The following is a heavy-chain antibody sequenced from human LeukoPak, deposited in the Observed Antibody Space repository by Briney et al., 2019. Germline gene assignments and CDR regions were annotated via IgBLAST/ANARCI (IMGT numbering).Heavy chain of an antibody. CDR3: AKRSGYGSLFDY. J-gene: IGHJ4*02. Sequence: SGGSLRLSCAASGFTFSSYGMHWVRQTPGKGLDWVAFIRYDGSNKYYADSVKGRFTISRDNSKNTLYLQMNSLRAEDTAVYYCAKRSGYGSLFDYWGQGTLVTVSS. V-gene: IGHV3-30*02. D-gene: IGHD6-25*01. CDR1: GFTFSSYG. CDR2: IRYDGSNK.